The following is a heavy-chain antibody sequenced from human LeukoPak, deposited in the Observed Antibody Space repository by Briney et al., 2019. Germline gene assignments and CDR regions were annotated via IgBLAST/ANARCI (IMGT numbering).Heavy chain of an antibody. J-gene: IGHJ6*03. CDR3: ARDRGYCSSTSCSAGYYYYYMDV. V-gene: IGHV4-61*10. Sequence: SETLSLTCTVSGGSISSGSYYWSWIRQPAGKGLEWIGRIYYSGSTNYNPSLKSRVTISVDTSKNQFSLKLSSVTAADTAVYYCARDRGYCSSTSCSAGYYYYYMDVWGKGTTVTVSS. CDR1: GGSISSGSYY. D-gene: IGHD2-2*01. CDR2: IYYSGST.